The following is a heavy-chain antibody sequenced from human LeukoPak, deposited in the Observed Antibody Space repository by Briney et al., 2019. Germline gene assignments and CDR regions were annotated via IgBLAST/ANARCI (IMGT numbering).Heavy chain of an antibody. CDR3: ARRSGSYYSEVMDV. Sequence: SETLSLTCADYDGSFSNYYWSWIRQPPGEGLQWIGEMNPSGGTNYNPSLKSRVTISVDTSKNQFSLKLSSVTAADTAVYFCARRSGSYYSEVMDVWGKGTTVTISS. D-gene: IGHD3-10*01. J-gene: IGHJ6*04. CDR2: MNPSGGT. CDR1: DGSFSNYY. V-gene: IGHV4-34*01.